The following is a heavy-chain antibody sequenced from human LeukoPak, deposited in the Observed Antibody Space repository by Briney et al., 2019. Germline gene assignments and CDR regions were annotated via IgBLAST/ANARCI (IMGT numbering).Heavy chain of an antibody. CDR2: ISYTGSR. J-gene: IGHJ5*02. D-gene: IGHD5-24*01. Sequence: SETLSLTCTVSGGSINSGGYYWSWIRQHPGKGLEWIGYISYTGSRYYTPSLKSRVTISIDTSKNQFSLHLTSVTAADPAVYYCARDLGSDGFNLRNWFDPWGQGTLVTVSS. CDR3: ARDLGSDGFNLRNWFDP. CDR1: GGSINSGGYY. V-gene: IGHV4-31*03.